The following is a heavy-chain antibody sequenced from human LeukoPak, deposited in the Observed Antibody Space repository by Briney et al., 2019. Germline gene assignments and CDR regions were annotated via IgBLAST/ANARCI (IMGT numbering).Heavy chain of an antibody. J-gene: IGHJ4*02. D-gene: IGHD3-16*01. V-gene: IGHV3-30*02. CDR2: IQYDGTNK. Sequence: GGSLRLSCAASGFTFINYGMHWVRQAPGKGLEWVAFIQYDGTNKYYADSVKGRFTISRDNSKNTLYLQMNSLRAEDTAVYYCARDGYVWGSYPYYWGQGTLVTVSS. CDR1: GFTFINYG. CDR3: ARDGYVWGSYPYY.